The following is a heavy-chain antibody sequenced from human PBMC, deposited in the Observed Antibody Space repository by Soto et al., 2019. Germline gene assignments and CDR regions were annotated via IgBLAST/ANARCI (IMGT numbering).Heavy chain of an antibody. CDR2: INAGNGNT. Sequence: ASVKVSCKXSGYTFTSYAMHWVRQAPGQRLEWMGWINAGNGNTKYSQKFQGRVTITRDTSASTAYMELSSLRSEDTAVYYCARSASSARPYYFDYWGQGTLVTVSS. J-gene: IGHJ4*02. D-gene: IGHD6-6*01. CDR1: GYTFTSYA. V-gene: IGHV1-3*01. CDR3: ARSASSARPYYFDY.